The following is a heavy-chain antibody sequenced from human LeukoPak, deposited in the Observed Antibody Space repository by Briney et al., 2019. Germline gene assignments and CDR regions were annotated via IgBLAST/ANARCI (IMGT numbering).Heavy chain of an antibody. Sequence: PRASVKVSCKASGGTFSSFAISWVRQASGQGLEWMGGIIPIFGSANYAQKFQGRVTIIADESTSTAYMELSSLRSEDTAVYYCASGATSYYAFDYWGQGTLVTVSS. CDR3: ASGATSYYAFDY. V-gene: IGHV1-69*13. CDR2: IIPIFGSA. J-gene: IGHJ4*02. CDR1: GGTFSSFA. D-gene: IGHD3-22*01.